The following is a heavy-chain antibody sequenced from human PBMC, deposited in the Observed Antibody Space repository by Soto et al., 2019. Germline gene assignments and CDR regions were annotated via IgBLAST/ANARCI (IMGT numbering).Heavy chain of an antibody. Sequence: EVQLVESGGGLVKPGGSLRLSCAASGFTFSNAWMNWVRQAPGKGLEWVGRIKSKTDGGTTDYAAPVKGRFTISRDDSKNTLYLQMNSLKTEDTAVYYCTTLYCGGDCYSVGDAFDIWGQGTMVTVSS. CDR2: IKSKTDGGTT. J-gene: IGHJ3*02. D-gene: IGHD2-21*02. CDR1: GFTFSNAW. CDR3: TTLYCGGDCYSVGDAFDI. V-gene: IGHV3-15*07.